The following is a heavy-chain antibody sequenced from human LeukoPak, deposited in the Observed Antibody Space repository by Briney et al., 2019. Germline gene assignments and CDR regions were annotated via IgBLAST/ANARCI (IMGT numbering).Heavy chain of an antibody. CDR3: ASTLSYCSDDDTAV. D-gene: IGHD2-15*01. CDR1: GVALRNSW. Sequence: GGSLRLACVASGVALRNSWVSWVRQAPGKGLEGVANIHPDGSVQNYVDSVKGRFTISRDNAKNSLHLQINDLRAEETAVYYCASTLSYCSDDDTAVGGQGTLVTVSS. J-gene: IGHJ4*03. V-gene: IGHV3-7*01. CDR2: IHPDGSVQ.